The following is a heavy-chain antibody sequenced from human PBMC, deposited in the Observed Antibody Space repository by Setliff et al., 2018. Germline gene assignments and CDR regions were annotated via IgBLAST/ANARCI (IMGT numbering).Heavy chain of an antibody. CDR1: GYTFSNYW. J-gene: IGHJ3*01. Sequence: GASLKISCKGSGYTFSNYWVGWVRQMPGKGLEWMGVIYAGDSDTRYSPSFQGQVTFSADKSISTAYLQWSTLKASDTAMYYCARLGSSSWYNDVFDFWGPGTMVTVS. CDR2: IYAGDSDT. CDR3: ARLGSSSWYNDVFDF. V-gene: IGHV5-51*01. D-gene: IGHD6-13*01.